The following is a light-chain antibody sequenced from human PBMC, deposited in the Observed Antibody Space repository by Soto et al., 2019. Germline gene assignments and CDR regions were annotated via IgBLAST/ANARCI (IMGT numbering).Light chain of an antibody. CDR1: SSYVGKYDR. J-gene: IGLJ1*01. Sequence: QSVLTQPPSVSGSPGQSVTISCTGTSSYVGKYDRVSWYQQPPGTAPKLIIYEVTNRPSGVPARFSGSKSGNTASLTISGLQAEDEADYYCSTYISTSRNVFGAGTKVTVL. CDR2: EVT. V-gene: IGLV2-18*02. CDR3: STYISTSRNV.